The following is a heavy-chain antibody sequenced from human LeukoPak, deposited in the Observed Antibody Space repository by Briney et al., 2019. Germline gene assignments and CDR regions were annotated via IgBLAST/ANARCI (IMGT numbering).Heavy chain of an antibody. Sequence: GGSLRLSCAASGFTFSTYLMSWVRQAPGKGLEWVANINQDGSEKYYVDSVTGRFTISRDNANNSLYLQVNSLRAEDTAVYYCAKIYCSSFSCHFDYWGQGTLVTVSS. CDR1: GFTFSTYL. V-gene: IGHV3-7*02. D-gene: IGHD2-2*01. CDR3: AKIYCSSFSCHFDY. J-gene: IGHJ4*02. CDR2: INQDGSEK.